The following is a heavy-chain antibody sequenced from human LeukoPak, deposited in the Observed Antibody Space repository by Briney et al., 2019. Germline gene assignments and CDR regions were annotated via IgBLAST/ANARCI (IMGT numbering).Heavy chain of an antibody. Sequence: GGSLRLSCAASGFTFAIHAMTWVRQAPGKGLEWVSGISGDGASTHYAESVKGQFTISRDNSQNTLFLQMNSLRVEDTAIYYCAKDSYVSGRPLHTFDVWGQGTMVTVSS. CDR3: AKDSYVSGRPLHTFDV. CDR1: GFTFAIHA. CDR2: ISGDGAST. D-gene: IGHD3-10*01. V-gene: IGHV3-23*01. J-gene: IGHJ3*01.